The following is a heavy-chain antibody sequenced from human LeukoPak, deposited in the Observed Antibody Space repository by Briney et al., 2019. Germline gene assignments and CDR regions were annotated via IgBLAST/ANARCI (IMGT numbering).Heavy chain of an antibody. V-gene: IGHV3-30*04. Sequence: GGSLRLSCAASGFTFSSYAMHWVRQAPGKGLEWVAVISYDGSNKYYADSVKGRFTISRDNSKNTLYLQMNSLRAEDTAVYYCAKEVRDTTLDYWGQGTLVTVSS. CDR1: GFTFSSYA. D-gene: IGHD5-18*01. J-gene: IGHJ4*02. CDR2: ISYDGSNK. CDR3: AKEVRDTTLDY.